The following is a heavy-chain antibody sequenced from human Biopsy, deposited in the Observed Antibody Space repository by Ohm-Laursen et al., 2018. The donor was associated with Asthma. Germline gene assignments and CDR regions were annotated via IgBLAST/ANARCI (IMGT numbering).Heavy chain of an antibody. CDR2: ISGDAQRT. CDR1: GFTFRSYA. D-gene: IGHD5/OR15-5a*01. Sequence: SLRLSCAASGFTFRSYAMHWVRQAPGKGLEWVAGISGDAQRTYYEDSVKGRFTISRDNSKNTIYLQLNSLRAEDPAVYYCAKDWKSLYVQYFFEYWGQGTLVTVSS. J-gene: IGHJ4*02. V-gene: IGHV3-23*01. CDR3: AKDWKSLYVQYFFEY.